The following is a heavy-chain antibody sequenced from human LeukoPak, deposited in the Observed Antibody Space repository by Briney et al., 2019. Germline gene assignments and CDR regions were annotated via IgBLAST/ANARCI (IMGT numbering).Heavy chain of an antibody. V-gene: IGHV3-23*01. D-gene: IGHD3-22*01. CDR3: AKSGYNYDSNAYPFIDY. CDR2: ISSGGGST. Sequence: ETLSLTCTVSGYSISSGYYWGWIRQPPGKGLEWVSGISSGGGSTHYADSVKGRFTISRDNSKNTLYLEMSSLRAEDTAVYYCAKSGYNYDSNAYPFIDYWGQGTLVTVSS. CDR1: GYSISSGYY. J-gene: IGHJ4*02.